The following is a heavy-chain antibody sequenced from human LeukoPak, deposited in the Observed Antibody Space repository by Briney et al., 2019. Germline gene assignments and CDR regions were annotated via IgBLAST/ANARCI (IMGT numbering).Heavy chain of an antibody. CDR2: ISSNGGST. CDR1: GFTFSSYA. V-gene: IGHV3-64*01. Sequence: GGSLRLSCAASGFTFSSYAMHWVRQAPGKGLEYVSAISSNGGSTYYANSVKGRFTISRDNSNNTLYLQMGSLRAEDMAVYYCARGGYYYDSSAPGFYWGQGTLVTVSS. D-gene: IGHD3-22*01. J-gene: IGHJ4*02. CDR3: ARGGYYYDSSAPGFY.